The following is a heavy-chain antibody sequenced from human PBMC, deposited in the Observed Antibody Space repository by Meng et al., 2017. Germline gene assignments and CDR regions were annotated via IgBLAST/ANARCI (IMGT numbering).Heavy chain of an antibody. V-gene: IGHV4-34*01. D-gene: IGHD3-22*01. J-gene: IGHJ4*02. CDR2: INHSGST. CDR1: GGSFSGYY. CDR3: AGITMSRAGDY. Sequence: QGHPQQWGGGLLKPSETLSLTCAVYGGSFSGYYWSWIRQPPGKGLEWIGEINHSGSTNYNPSLKSRVTISVDTSKNQFSLKLSSVTAADTAVYYCAGITMSRAGDYWGQGTLVTVSS.